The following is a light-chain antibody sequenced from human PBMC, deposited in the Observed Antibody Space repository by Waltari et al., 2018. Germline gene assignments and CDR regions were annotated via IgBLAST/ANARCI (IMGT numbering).Light chain of an antibody. Sequence: EIVLTQSPGTLSLSPGERATLSCRASQSVSSSYLAWYQQKPGQAPRVLIHGASNRATGIPDRFSGSGSGTDFTLTISRLGPEDFAVYYCQQYGSSPWTFGQGP. CDR1: QSVSSSY. CDR2: GAS. J-gene: IGKJ1*01. V-gene: IGKV3-20*01. CDR3: QQYGSSPWT.